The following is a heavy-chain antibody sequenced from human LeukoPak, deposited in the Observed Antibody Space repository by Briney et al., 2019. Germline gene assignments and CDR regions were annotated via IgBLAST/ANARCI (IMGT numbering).Heavy chain of an antibody. CDR3: ARGAKWAYYFDY. Sequence: HPGRSVRLPRAASAFTFNTYWMHWVRQVPGRGLEWVSRINGDESSTNYADSVKGRFTISRDNAKDTLYLHMNSLTAEDTAVYYCARGAKWAYYFDYWGQGTLVTVSS. J-gene: IGHJ4*02. D-gene: IGHD1-26*01. CDR1: AFTFNTYW. CDR2: INGDESST. V-gene: IGHV3-74*01.